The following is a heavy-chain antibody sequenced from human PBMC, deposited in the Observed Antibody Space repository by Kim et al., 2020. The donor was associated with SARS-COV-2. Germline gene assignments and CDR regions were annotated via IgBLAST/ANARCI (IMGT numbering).Heavy chain of an antibody. Sequence: SETLSLTCTVYGASIISSTYYWGWVRQPPGKRLEWIATIYYSGNTYYNPSLKSRLTMSVDTSMNQFSLRLSSVTAADTAVYYCARLAVGSPFDYWGQGTLVTVSS. V-gene: IGHV4-39*01. D-gene: IGHD1-26*01. CDR1: GASIISSTYY. CDR2: IYYSGNT. CDR3: ARLAVGSPFDY. J-gene: IGHJ4*02.